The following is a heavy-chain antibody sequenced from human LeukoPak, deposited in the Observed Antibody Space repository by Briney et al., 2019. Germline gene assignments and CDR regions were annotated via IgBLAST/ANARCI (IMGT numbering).Heavy chain of an antibody. CDR3: ARDSSGSYHY. J-gene: IGHJ4*02. V-gene: IGHV3-21*01. CDR1: GFTFSSYS. CDR2: ISSSSSYR. Sequence: GGSLRLSCAASGFTFSSYSMNWVRQAPGKGLELVSSISSSSSYRYYANSVKGRFTISSDNAKNSLYLQMNSLRAEDTAVYYCARDSSGSYHYWGQGTLVTVSS. D-gene: IGHD1-26*01.